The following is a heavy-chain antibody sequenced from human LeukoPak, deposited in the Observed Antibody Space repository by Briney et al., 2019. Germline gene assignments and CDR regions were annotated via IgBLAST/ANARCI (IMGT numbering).Heavy chain of an antibody. Sequence: GGSLRLSCAASGFTFNNYAMNWVRQAPGKGLEWVSSISGGGETTYYADSAKGRSTISRDNSQNTLYLQMNSLRAEDTAVYYCARDYADYVGYFFFDYWGQGTLVTASS. CDR3: ARDYADYVGYFFFDY. D-gene: IGHD4-17*01. CDR1: GFTFNNYA. J-gene: IGHJ4*02. CDR2: ISGGGETT. V-gene: IGHV3-23*01.